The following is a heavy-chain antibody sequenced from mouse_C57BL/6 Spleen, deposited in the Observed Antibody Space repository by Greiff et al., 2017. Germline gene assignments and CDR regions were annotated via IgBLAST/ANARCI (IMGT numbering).Heavy chain of an antibody. CDR1: GYTFTGYW. D-gene: IGHD2-1*01. Sequence: QVQLQQSGAELMKPGASVKLSCKATGYTFTGYWIEWVKQRPGHGLEWIGEILPGSGSTNYNEKFKGKATFTADTSSNTAYMQLSSLTTEDSAIXYCARSRPHYGNFPHCYFDVWGTGTTVTVSS. J-gene: IGHJ1*03. CDR2: ILPGSGST. CDR3: ARSRPHYGNFPHCYFDV. V-gene: IGHV1-9*01.